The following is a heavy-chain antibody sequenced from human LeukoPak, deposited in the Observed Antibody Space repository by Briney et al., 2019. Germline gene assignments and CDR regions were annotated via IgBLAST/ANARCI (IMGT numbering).Heavy chain of an antibody. CDR2: ISSNGGST. D-gene: IGHD6-19*01. J-gene: IGHJ4*02. Sequence: GGSLRLSCAASGFTFSSYAMHWVRQAPGKGLEYVSAISSNGGSTYYANSVKGRFTISRDNSKNTLYLQMGSLRAEDMAVYYCARGHGQWLGSSFDYWGQGTLVTVSS. CDR1: GFTFSSYA. CDR3: ARGHGQWLGSSFDY. V-gene: IGHV3-64*01.